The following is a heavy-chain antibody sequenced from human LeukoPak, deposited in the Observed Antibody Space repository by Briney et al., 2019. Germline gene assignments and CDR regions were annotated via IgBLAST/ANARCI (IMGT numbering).Heavy chain of an antibody. CDR1: GGSISSYY. CDR3: ARASGTGYYNFDY. D-gene: IGHD3-9*01. V-gene: IGHV4-59*01. J-gene: IGHJ4*02. Sequence: PSETLSLTCTVSGGSISSYYWSWIRQPPGKGLEWIGYIYYSGSTNYNPSLKSRVTISVDTSKHQFSLKLSSVTAADTAVYYCARASGTGYYNFDYWGQGTLVTVSS. CDR2: IYYSGST.